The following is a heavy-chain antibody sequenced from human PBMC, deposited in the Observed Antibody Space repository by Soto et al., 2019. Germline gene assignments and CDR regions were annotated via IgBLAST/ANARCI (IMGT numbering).Heavy chain of an antibody. CDR2: MNPNSGNT. D-gene: IGHD2-15*01. CDR3: ARDDPDGIVVGFDP. V-gene: IGHV1-8*01. CDR1: GYTFTSYD. J-gene: IGHJ5*02. Sequence: GASVKVSCKASGYTFTSYDINWVRQATGQGLEWMGWMNPNSGNTGYAQKFQGRVTMTRNTSISTAYMELSSLRSEDTAVYYCARDDPDGIVVGFDPWGQGTLVTVSS.